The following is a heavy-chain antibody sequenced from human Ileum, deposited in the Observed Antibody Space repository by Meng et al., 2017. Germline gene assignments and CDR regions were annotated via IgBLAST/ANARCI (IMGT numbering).Heavy chain of an antibody. CDR1: GGSFSGYY. CDR2: INHSGST. V-gene: IGHV4-34*01. J-gene: IGHJ4*02. CDR3: ARGGHDSSGYYSFDY. D-gene: IGHD3-22*01. Sequence: QGPLQQWGAGLLKPSETLSPTCAVYGGSFSGYYWSWIRQPPGKGLEWIGEINHSGSTNYNPSLKSRVTISVDTSKNQFSLKLSSVTAADTAVYYCARGGHDSSGYYSFDYWGQGTLVTVSS.